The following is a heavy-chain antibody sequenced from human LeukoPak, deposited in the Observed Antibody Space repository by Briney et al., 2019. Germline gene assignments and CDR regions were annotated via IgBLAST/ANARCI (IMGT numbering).Heavy chain of an antibody. CDR3: ARDQVAGTFDY. CDR1: GFTFSSYG. J-gene: IGHJ4*02. D-gene: IGHD6-19*01. CDR2: IWYDGSNK. Sequence: PGGSLRLSCAASGFTFSSYGMHWVRQAPGKGLEWVAVIWYDGSNKYYADSVKGRFTISRDNSKNTLYLQMNSLRAEDTAVYSCARDQVAGTFDYWGQGTQVTVSS. V-gene: IGHV3-33*01.